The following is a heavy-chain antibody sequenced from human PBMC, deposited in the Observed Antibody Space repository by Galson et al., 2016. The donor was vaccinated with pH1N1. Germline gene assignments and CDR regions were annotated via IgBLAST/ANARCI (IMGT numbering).Heavy chain of an antibody. Sequence: SVKVSCKGSGGSFSANSIAWVRQAPGQGLQWIGSIVPMFRAANYADKFQGRVTLTADESTNTVYMEMSNLTSDDTAVYYCTRDGVGGKGEYFGFWGQGTLVTVSS. D-gene: IGHD3-16*01. CDR1: GGSFSANS. J-gene: IGHJ4*02. V-gene: IGHV1-69*13. CDR3: TRDGVGGKGEYFGF. CDR2: IVPMFRAA.